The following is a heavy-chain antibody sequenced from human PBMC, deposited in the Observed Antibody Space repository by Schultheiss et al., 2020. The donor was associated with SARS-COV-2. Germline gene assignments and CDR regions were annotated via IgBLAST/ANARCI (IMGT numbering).Heavy chain of an antibody. CDR3: AREGFYYGSGSYYGMDV. V-gene: IGHV3-23*01. CDR1: GFTFSGYA. Sequence: GGSLRLSCAASGFTFSGYALSWVRQAPGRGLEWVSGISGRGSDTDYTDSVKGRFTISRDNSKNTLSLQMNSLRAEDTAVYYCAREGFYYGSGSYYGMDVWGQGTTVTVSS. J-gene: IGHJ6*02. CDR2: ISGRGSDT. D-gene: IGHD3-10*01.